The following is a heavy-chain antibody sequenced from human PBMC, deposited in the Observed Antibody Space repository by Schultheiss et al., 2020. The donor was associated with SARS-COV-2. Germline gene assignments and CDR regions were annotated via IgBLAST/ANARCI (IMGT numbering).Heavy chain of an antibody. CDR3: ARPLFGVEDWFDP. CDR2: INPNSGGT. Sequence: ASVKVSCKASGYIFTDYYMHWVRQAPGQGLEWMGWINPNSGGTNYAQKFQGRVTMTRDTSTSTVYMELSRLRSDDTAVYYCARPLFGVEDWFDPWGQGTLVTVSS. CDR1: GYIFTDYY. D-gene: IGHD3-3*01. J-gene: IGHJ5*02. V-gene: IGHV1-2*02.